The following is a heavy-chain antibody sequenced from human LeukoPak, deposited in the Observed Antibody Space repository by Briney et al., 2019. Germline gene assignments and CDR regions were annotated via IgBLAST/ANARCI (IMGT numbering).Heavy chain of an antibody. J-gene: IGHJ4*02. V-gene: IGHV1-2*02. CDR2: INPNSGGT. CDR3: ARARLSPIRFLEWLSEPYYFDY. Sequence: VASVKVSCKASGYTFTGYYMHWVRQAPGQGLEWMGWINPNSGGTNYAQKFQGRVTMTRDTSISTAYMELSRLRSDDTAVYYCARARLSPIRFLEWLSEPYYFDYWGQGTLVTVSS. CDR1: GYTFTGYY. D-gene: IGHD3-3*01.